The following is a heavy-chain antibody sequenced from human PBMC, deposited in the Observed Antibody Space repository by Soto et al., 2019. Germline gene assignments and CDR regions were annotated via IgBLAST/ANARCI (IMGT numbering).Heavy chain of an antibody. D-gene: IGHD3-10*01. Sequence: GGSLRLSCAISGFTVSTNYMSWVRQAPGKGLESVSIIYSDGSTYYADSVKGRFTTSRDRARNTLYLQMDNLRADDTAVYHCARDSSYYGSGRGVLDYWGPGTLVTVSS. J-gene: IGHJ4*02. CDR3: ARDSSYYGSGRGVLDY. V-gene: IGHV3-66*01. CDR2: IYSDGST. CDR1: GFTVSTNY.